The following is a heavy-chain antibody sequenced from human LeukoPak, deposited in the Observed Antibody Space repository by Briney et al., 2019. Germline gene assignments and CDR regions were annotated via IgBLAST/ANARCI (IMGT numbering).Heavy chain of an antibody. J-gene: IGHJ4*02. Sequence: GRSLRLSCAASGFTFRNYGMYWVRQAPGKGLEWVAVIWYDGSNKYYADSVKGRFTISRDNSKNTLYLQMNSLRAEDTAVYYCATVRSCSGGDCYYLDYWGQGTLVTVSP. D-gene: IGHD2-21*02. CDR2: IWYDGSNK. CDR3: ATVRSCSGGDCYYLDY. CDR1: GFTFRNYG. V-gene: IGHV3-33*01.